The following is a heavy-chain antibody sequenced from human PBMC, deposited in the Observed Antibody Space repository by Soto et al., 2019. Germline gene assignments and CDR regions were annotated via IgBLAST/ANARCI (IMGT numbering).Heavy chain of an antibody. V-gene: IGHV4-59*01. J-gene: IGHJ6*02. CDR3: ARSIEAAPPIGGMDV. Sequence: PSETLSLTCTVSGGSISSYYWSWIRQPPGKGLEWIGYIYYSGSTNYNPSLKSRVTISVDTSKNQFSLKLSSVTAADTAVYYCARSIEAAPPIGGMDVWGQGTTVTVSS. CDR2: IYYSGST. D-gene: IGHD6-13*01. CDR1: GGSISSYY.